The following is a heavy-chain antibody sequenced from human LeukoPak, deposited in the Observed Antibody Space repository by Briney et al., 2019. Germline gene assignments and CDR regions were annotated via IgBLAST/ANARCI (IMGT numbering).Heavy chain of an antibody. Sequence: GGSLRLSCAASGFTFSSYSMNWVRQAPGKGLEWVSYISSRSRTIYYADSVKGRFTISGDNAKNSLYLQMNSLRAEDTAVYYCASKDCGGDCYSYYYYYGMDVWGQGTTVTVSS. CDR2: ISSRSRTI. CDR3: ASKDCGGDCYSYYYYYGMDV. V-gene: IGHV3-48*04. J-gene: IGHJ6*02. CDR1: GFTFSSYS. D-gene: IGHD2-21*02.